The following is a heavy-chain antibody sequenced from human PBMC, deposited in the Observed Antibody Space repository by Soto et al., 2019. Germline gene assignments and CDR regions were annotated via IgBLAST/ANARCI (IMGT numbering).Heavy chain of an antibody. D-gene: IGHD3-10*01. J-gene: IGHJ4*02. Sequence: QMQLVESGGGVVQPGRSLRLSCAASGFNFNSYGMHWVRQAPGKGLEWVAFISYDGTNKFYGDSVKGRFTISRDNSKSTLYLQMNSLRPEDTAVYYCAKTGVSVVRGVPQGFDYWGQGTLVTVSS. V-gene: IGHV3-30*18. CDR2: ISYDGTNK. CDR1: GFNFNSYG. CDR3: AKTGVSVVRGVPQGFDY.